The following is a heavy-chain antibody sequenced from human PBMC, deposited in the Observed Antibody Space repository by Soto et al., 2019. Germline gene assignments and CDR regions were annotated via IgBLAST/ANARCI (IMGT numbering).Heavy chain of an antibody. D-gene: IGHD3-9*01. CDR1: GGSVSSYY. Sequence: SETLSLTCTVSGGSVSSYYWSWIRQPPGKGLEYIGYIYYSGSTNYNPSLKSRVTISVDTSKNQFSLKLNSVTAADTAVYYCARHRTGLDSWGQGTLVTVS. CDR2: IYYSGST. J-gene: IGHJ4*02. V-gene: IGHV4-59*08. CDR3: ARHRTGLDS.